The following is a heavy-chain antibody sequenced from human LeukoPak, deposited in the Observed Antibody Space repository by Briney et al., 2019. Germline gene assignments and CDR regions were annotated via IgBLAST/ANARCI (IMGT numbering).Heavy chain of an antibody. D-gene: IGHD5-18*01. J-gene: IGHJ4*02. CDR3: TTAYDGYSYGAYY. V-gene: IGHV3-15*01. Sequence: SKTDGGTTDYAAPVKGRFTISRDDSKNTLYLQMNSLKTEDTAVYYCTTAYDGYSYGAYYWGQGTLVTVSS. CDR2: SKTDGGTT.